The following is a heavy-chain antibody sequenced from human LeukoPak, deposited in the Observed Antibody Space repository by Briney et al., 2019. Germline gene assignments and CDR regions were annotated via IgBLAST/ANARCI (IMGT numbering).Heavy chain of an antibody. D-gene: IGHD6-19*01. CDR3: ARLHLVSSGWYPMADS. J-gene: IGHJ4*02. V-gene: IGHV4-59*11. Sequence: SETLSLTCPVSGGSIRSHYGSWMREPPGKALEWFGYIYYSGSPKYNPSLKSRVTISVDTSKNQFSLKLSSVTAADTAVYYCARLHLVSSGWYPMADSWGQGTLVTVSS. CDR1: GGSIRSHY. CDR2: IYYSGSP.